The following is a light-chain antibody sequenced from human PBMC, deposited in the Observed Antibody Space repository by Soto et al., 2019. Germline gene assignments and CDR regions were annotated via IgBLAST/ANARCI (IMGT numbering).Light chain of an antibody. CDR2: GAS. J-gene: IGKJ1*01. CDR3: QQYGSSPLT. CDR1: QSVSRDY. V-gene: IGKV3-20*01. Sequence: ETVLTQSPGTLSLSPGERATLSCRASQSVSRDYLAWYQQKPGQAPRFLIYGASSRATGIADRFSGSGSGTDFTHTISRLEPEDFAVYYCQQYGSSPLTFGLETNVAIK.